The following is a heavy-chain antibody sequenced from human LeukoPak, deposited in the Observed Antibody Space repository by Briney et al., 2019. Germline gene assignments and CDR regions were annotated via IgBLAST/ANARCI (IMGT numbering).Heavy chain of an antibody. Sequence: ASVKVSCKVSGYTLTELSMHWVRQAPGKGLEWMGGFDPEDGETIYAQKFQGRVTMTEDTSTDTAYMELSSLRSEDTAVYYCATVTYYYDGSGSTTALDYWGQGTLVTVSS. CDR2: FDPEDGET. D-gene: IGHD3-22*01. V-gene: IGHV1-24*01. J-gene: IGHJ4*02. CDR1: GYTLTELS. CDR3: ATVTYYYDGSGSTTALDY.